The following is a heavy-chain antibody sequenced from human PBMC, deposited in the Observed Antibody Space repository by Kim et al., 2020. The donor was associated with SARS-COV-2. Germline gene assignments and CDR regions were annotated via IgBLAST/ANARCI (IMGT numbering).Heavy chain of an antibody. CDR2: ISPDGTNK. D-gene: IGHD4-17*01. CDR1: GFTFSSYP. CDR3: AKVYGAWNYFDY. J-gene: IGHJ4*02. Sequence: GGSLRLSCAASGFTFSSYPMHWVRQAPGKGLEWVASISPDGTNKYYADSVKGRISISRDNSNNTLFLQMNSLRAEDTAVFYCAKVYGAWNYFDYWGQGTL. V-gene: IGHV3-30*18.